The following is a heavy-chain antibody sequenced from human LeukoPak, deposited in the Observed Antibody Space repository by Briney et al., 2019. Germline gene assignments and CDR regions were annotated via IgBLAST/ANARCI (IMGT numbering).Heavy chain of an antibody. D-gene: IGHD3-22*01. V-gene: IGHV5-51*01. CDR2: IYPGDSDT. CDR3: ASHYYDSSGYYYVYAFDI. Sequence: GGSLKISCKGSGYSFTSYWIGWVRQMPGKGLEWMGIIYPGDSDTRYSPSFQGQVTISADKSISTAYLQWSSLKASDAAMYYCASHYYDSSGYYYVYAFDIWGQGTMVTVSS. J-gene: IGHJ3*02. CDR1: GYSFTSYW.